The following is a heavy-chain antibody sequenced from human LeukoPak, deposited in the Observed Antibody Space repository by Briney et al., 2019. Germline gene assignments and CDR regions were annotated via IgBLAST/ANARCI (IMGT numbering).Heavy chain of an antibody. CDR1: GFTVSSNY. V-gene: IGHV3-53*01. CDR2: IYSGGST. D-gene: IGHD4-17*01. CDR3: ARDLDRYGDYVGY. J-gene: IGHJ4*02. Sequence: PGGSLRLSCAASGFTVSSNYMSWVRQAPGKGLEWVSGIYSGGSTYYADSVKGRFTLSRDNSKNTLYLQMNSLRAEDTAVYYCARDLDRYGDYVGYWGQGTLVTVSS.